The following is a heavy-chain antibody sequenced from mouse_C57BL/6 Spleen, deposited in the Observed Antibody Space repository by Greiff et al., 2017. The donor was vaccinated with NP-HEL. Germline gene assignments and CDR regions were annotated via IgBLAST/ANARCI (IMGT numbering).Heavy chain of an antibody. V-gene: IGHV10-1*01. Sequence: EVQRVESGGGLVQPKGSLKLSCAASGFSFNTYAMNWVRQAPGKGLEWVARIRSKSNNYATYYADSVKDRFTISRDDSESMLYLQMNNLKTEDTAMYYCVSQTAGAMDYWGQGTSVTVSS. CDR2: IRSKSNNYAT. J-gene: IGHJ4*01. D-gene: IGHD3-2*01. CDR3: VSQTAGAMDY. CDR1: GFSFNTYA.